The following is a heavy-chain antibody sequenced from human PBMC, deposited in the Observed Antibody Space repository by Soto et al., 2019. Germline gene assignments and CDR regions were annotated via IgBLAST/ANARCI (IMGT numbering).Heavy chain of an antibody. CDR2: IIPVFGTA. V-gene: IGHV1-69*12. CDR1: GGSLSNYG. CDR3: ARGDATKIVVTTYYAMDV. Sequence: QVQLVQSGAEVKKPGSSVKVSCKASGGSLSNYGISWVRQAPGQGLEWMGGIIPVFGTANYAQKFQGRVTVTADESTSIVYICVTSLRSEATAVYYCARGDATKIVVTTYYAMDVWGQGTTVTVSS. D-gene: IGHD3-9*01. J-gene: IGHJ6*02.